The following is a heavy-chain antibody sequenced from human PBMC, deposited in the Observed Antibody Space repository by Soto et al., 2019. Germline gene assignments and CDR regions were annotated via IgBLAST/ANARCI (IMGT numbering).Heavy chain of an antibody. CDR2: ISYDGSNK. J-gene: IGHJ4*02. CDR3: ARTTTVAGTTEFDY. CDR1: GFTFSSFN. D-gene: IGHD6-19*01. Sequence: QVQLLESGGGVVQPGRSLRVSCAASGFTFSSFNMHWVRQAPGKGLEWVALISYDGSNKYVDSVRGRFTISRDNSKNTLYLQMNSLRAEDTAVYYCARTTTVAGTTEFDYWGQGTLVTVSS. V-gene: IGHV3-30-3*01.